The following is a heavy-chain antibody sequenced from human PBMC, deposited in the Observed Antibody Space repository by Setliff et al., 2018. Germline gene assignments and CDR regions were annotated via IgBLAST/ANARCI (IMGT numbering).Heavy chain of an antibody. Sequence: PGGSLSLSCAASGFTFSNHWMHWVRQTPGKGLVWVSRINGDGRSTNYADSVKGRFTISRDNAKNTLYLQMNSLRAEDTAVYFCAREWQVGSGWVDTVDIWGQGTMVTVS. CDR2: INGDGRST. D-gene: IGHD1-26*01. CDR1: GFTFSNHW. CDR3: AREWQVGSGWVDTVDI. J-gene: IGHJ3*02. V-gene: IGHV3-74*01.